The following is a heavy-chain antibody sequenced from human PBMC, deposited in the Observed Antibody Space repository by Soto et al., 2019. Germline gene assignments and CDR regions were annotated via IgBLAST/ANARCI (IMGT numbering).Heavy chain of an antibody. CDR3: ARDSDCHSTSCFFPPHV. V-gene: IGHV3-11*06. CDR1: GFTFSDEN. D-gene: IGHD2-2*01. Sequence: PGGSLRLSCSASGFTFSDENMSWVRQVPGKGLEWVSGISGGGSYTFYADSVQGRFSISRDNPKNSLFLEMNSLRVEDTAVYYCARDSDCHSTSCFFPPHVWGQGTTVTVSS. CDR2: ISGGGSYT. J-gene: IGHJ6*02.